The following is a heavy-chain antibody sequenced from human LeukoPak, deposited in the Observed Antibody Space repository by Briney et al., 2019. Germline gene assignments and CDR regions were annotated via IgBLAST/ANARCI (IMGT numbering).Heavy chain of an antibody. Sequence: HPGGSLRLSCAASGFTFSSYAMSWVRQAPGKGLEWVSAISGSGGSTYYADSVKGRFTISRDNSKNTLYLQMNSLRAEDTAVYYCAKSSGRNYDFWSGYYIGWFDPWGQGTLVTVSS. CDR2: ISGSGGST. CDR3: AKSSGRNYDFWSGYYIGWFDP. V-gene: IGHV3-23*01. CDR1: GFTFSSYA. J-gene: IGHJ5*02. D-gene: IGHD3-3*01.